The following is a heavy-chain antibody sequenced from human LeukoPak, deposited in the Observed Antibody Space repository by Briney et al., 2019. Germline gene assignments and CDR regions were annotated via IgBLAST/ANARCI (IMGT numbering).Heavy chain of an antibody. Sequence: GGSLRLSRAVSGLSFSNYWMHWVRQAPGKGLVWVARTNLHGTTVDYADSVKGRVTISRDNAKNTLFLQMNSLRAEDTAVYYCASGYTYVRLGDHWGQGTLVTVSS. V-gene: IGHV3-74*01. CDR2: TNLHGTTV. CDR3: ASGYTYVRLGDH. D-gene: IGHD5-18*01. J-gene: IGHJ4*02. CDR1: GLSFSNYW.